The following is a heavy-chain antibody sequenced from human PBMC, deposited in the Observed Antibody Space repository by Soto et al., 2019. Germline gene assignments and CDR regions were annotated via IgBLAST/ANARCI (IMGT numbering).Heavy chain of an antibody. D-gene: IGHD3-3*01. CDR1: GFTFGDYT. J-gene: IGHJ4*02. CDR3: TRGGDFGAWY. Sequence: LRLSCTTSGFTFGDYTMSWFRQAPGKGLEWVGFIKSQVDGGTTAYAASVKGRFTISRDDSKSVAYLQMDSLKAEDTAAYFCTRGGDFGAWYWGQGTLVTVSS. V-gene: IGHV3-49*03. CDR2: IKSQVDGGTT.